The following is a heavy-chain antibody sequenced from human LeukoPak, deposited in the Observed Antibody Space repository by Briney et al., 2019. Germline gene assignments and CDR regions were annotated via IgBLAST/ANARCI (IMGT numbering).Heavy chain of an antibody. CDR3: ARGRRGYSGYDYRGITDY. J-gene: IGHJ4*02. D-gene: IGHD5-12*01. CDR1: GFTVSSNY. V-gene: IGHV3-66*01. Sequence: TGGSLRLSCAASGFTVSSNYMSWVRQAPGKGLEWVSVIYSGGSTYYADSVKGRFTISRDNSKNTLYLQMNSLRAEDTAVYYCARGRRGYSGYDYRGITDYWGQGTLVTVSS. CDR2: IYSGGST.